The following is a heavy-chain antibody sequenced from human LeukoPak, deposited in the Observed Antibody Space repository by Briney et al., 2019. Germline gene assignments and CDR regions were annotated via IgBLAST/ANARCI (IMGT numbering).Heavy chain of an antibody. V-gene: IGHV3-74*01. J-gene: IGHJ6*02. D-gene: IGHD3-16*01. Sequence: PGGSLRLSCAASGFTFSSHLMHWVRQAPGKGLVWVSRISSDGTYTNYADSVRGRFTTSRDNAKNSLYLQMSNLRAEDTAVYFCARGGGLDVWGQGATVTVSS. CDR2: ISSDGTYT. CDR1: GFTFSSHL. CDR3: ARGGGLDV.